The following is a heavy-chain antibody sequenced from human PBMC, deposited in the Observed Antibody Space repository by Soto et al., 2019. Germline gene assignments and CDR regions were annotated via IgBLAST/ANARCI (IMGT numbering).Heavy chain of an antibody. D-gene: IGHD6-19*01. J-gene: IGHJ4*02. V-gene: IGHV3-23*01. Sequence: EVQLLESGGGLVQPGGSLRLSCAASGFTFSTYVMTWVRQAPGKGLEWVSAISASGGDTYYADSVKGRFTISRDNSKNTLYLQVNSLRVEDTAIYYCVKGGWLVDYGAKGTLVTVSA. CDR3: VKGGWLVDY. CDR1: GFTFSTYV. CDR2: ISASGGDT.